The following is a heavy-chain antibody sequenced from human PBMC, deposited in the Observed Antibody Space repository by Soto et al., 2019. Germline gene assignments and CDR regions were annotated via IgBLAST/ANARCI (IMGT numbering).Heavy chain of an antibody. CDR3: ATQGFGVLHGLVDV. V-gene: IGHV4-59*08. Sequence: QVQLQESGPGLVKPSETLSLTCTVSGGSISSISNHYCSWIRQPPGKGLEWIGYISYSGYTSYTPSLKSRVIISVATSKNQVALNLASVTAADTAVYYCATQGFGVLHGLVDVWGQGTPVTVSS. J-gene: IGHJ6*02. D-gene: IGHD3-10*01. CDR2: ISYSGYT. CDR1: GGSISSISNHY.